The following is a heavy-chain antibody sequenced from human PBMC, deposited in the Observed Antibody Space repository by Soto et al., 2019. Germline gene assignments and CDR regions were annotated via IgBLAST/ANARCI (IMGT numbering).Heavy chain of an antibody. Sequence: GESLKISCKGSGYSFTSYWISWVRQMPGKGLEWMGRIDPSDSYTNYSPSFQGHVTISADKSISTAYLQWSSLKASDTAMYYCARGIRWFGGGYYYCGMDVWGQGTTVTVSS. CDR3: ARGIRWFGGGYYYCGMDV. V-gene: IGHV5-10-1*01. CDR2: IDPSDSYT. D-gene: IGHD3-10*01. CDR1: GYSFTSYW. J-gene: IGHJ6*02.